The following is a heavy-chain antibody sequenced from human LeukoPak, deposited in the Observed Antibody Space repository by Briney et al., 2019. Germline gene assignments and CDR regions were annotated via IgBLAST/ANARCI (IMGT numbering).Heavy chain of an antibody. V-gene: IGHV3-30*04. J-gene: IGHJ4*02. Sequence: PGGSLRLSCAASGFTFNTYGLHWVRQAPGKGLEWVAAVSSDGSTKYYADSVQGRFTISRDNSKKTLYLQMNSLRAEDTAVYYCARDQGYCTSTSCYDLGAYFDYWGQGALVTVSS. CDR1: GFTFNTYG. CDR3: ARDQGYCTSTSCYDLGAYFDY. CDR2: VSSDGSTK. D-gene: IGHD2-2*01.